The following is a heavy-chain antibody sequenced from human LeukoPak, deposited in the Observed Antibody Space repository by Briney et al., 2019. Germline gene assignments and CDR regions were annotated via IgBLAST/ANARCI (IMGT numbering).Heavy chain of an antibody. D-gene: IGHD6-13*01. CDR1: GSTFTSHW. CDR3: TRHIAAAGPDY. CDR2: IYAGDSGT. V-gene: IGHV5-51*01. Sequence: PGESLKISCRGSGSTFTSHWIGWVRQLPGKGLERMAIIYAGDSGTRISPSFQGQVTISADKSISTAYLQWSSLKASDPAIYYCTRHIAAAGPDYWGQGTLVTVSS. J-gene: IGHJ4*02.